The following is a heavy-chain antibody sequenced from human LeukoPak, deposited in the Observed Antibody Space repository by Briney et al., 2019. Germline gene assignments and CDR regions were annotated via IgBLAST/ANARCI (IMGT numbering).Heavy chain of an antibody. CDR3: AREFLHVG. CDR1: GFTFSSYS. Sequence: GGSLRLSCAASGFTFSSYSMNWVRQAPGKGLEWVSYISSSSSTIYYADSVEGRFTISRDNAKNSLYLQMNSLRAEDTAVYYCAREFLHVGWGQGTMVTVSS. J-gene: IGHJ3*01. V-gene: IGHV3-48*01. D-gene: IGHD2-21*01. CDR2: ISSSSSTI.